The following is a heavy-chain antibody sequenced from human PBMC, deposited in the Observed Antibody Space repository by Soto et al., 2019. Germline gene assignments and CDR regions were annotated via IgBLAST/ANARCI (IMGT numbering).Heavy chain of an antibody. J-gene: IGHJ6*02. CDR1: GFTFSSYG. V-gene: IGHV3-33*01. Sequence: QVQLVESGGGVVQPGRSLRLSCAASGFTFSSYGRHWVRQAPGKGLEWVAVIWYDGSNKYYADSVKGRFTISRDNSKNTLYLQMNSLRAEDTAVYYCARDLELEQVYYYGMDVWGQGTTVTVSS. CDR2: IWYDGSNK. CDR3: ARDLELEQVYYYGMDV. D-gene: IGHD1-1*01.